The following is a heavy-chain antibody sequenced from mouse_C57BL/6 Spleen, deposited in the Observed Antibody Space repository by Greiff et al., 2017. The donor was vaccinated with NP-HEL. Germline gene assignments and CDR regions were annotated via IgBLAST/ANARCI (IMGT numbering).Heavy chain of an antibody. CDR3: ARRDGWYFDV. CDR1: GYTFTSYW. J-gene: IGHJ1*03. CDR2: IDPSDSYT. V-gene: IGHV1-59*01. Sequence: QVQLQQSGAELVRPGTSVKLSCKASGYTFTSYWMHWVKQRPGQGLEWIGVIDPSDSYTNYNQKFKGKATLTVDTSSSTAYMQLSSLTSEDSAVYYCARRDGWYFDVWGTGTTVTVSS. D-gene: IGHD3-3*01.